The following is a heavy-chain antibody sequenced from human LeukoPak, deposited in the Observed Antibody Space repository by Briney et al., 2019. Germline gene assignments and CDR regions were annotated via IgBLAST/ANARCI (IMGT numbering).Heavy chain of an antibody. CDR1: GGSFSGYY. V-gene: IGHV4-34*01. CDR2: INHSGST. Sequence: SETPSLTCAVYGGSFSGYYWSWIRQPPGEGLEWIGEINHSGSTNYNPSLKSRVTISVDTSKNQFSLKLSSVTAADTAVYYCARGGGRYCTNGVCHLDYWGQGTLVTVSS. CDR3: ARGGGRYCTNGVCHLDY. D-gene: IGHD2-8*01. J-gene: IGHJ4*02.